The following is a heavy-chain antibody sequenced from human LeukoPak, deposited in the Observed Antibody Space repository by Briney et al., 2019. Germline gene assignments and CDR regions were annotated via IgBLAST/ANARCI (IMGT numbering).Heavy chain of an antibody. D-gene: IGHD2-2*01. CDR2: INHSGST. V-gene: IGHV4-34*01. J-gene: IGHJ5*02. Sequence: SETPSLTCAVYGVSFSGYYWSWLRQPPGKGLEWIGEINHSGSTIYNPSLKSRVTISVDTSKNHFSLKLSSVTAADTAVYYCATRYCSSTSCYSPPWGQGTLVTVSS. CDR3: ATRYCSSTSCYSPP. CDR1: GVSFSGYY.